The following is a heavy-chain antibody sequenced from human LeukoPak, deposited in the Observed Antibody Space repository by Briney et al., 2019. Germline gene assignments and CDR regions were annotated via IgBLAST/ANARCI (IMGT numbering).Heavy chain of an antibody. CDR3: ASGRQDIVVVVAATLYGMDV. Sequence: NPSDTLSLTCDVYRYSVNNNDWWGWIRQPPGKGLEWIGYIYHNGDTYYSPSLKSRITLSVDTSKNQFSLKLSSVTTADTAVYYCASGRQDIVVVVAATLYGMDVWGQGTTVTVSS. CDR1: RYSVNNNDW. D-gene: IGHD2-15*01. CDR2: IYHNGDT. J-gene: IGHJ6*02. V-gene: IGHV4-28*01.